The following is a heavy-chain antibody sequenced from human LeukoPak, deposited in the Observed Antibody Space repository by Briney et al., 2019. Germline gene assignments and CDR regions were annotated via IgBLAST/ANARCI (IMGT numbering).Heavy chain of an antibody. CDR1: GGTFSSYA. Sequence: SVKVSCKASGGTFSSYAISWVRQAPGQGLEWMGGIIPIFGTANYAQKFQGRATITAKESTSPAYMELSSLRSEDTAVYYCARGESLRWAFDYWGQGTLVTVSS. J-gene: IGHJ4*02. CDR2: IIPIFGTA. CDR3: ARGESLRWAFDY. V-gene: IGHV1-69*13. D-gene: IGHD4-23*01.